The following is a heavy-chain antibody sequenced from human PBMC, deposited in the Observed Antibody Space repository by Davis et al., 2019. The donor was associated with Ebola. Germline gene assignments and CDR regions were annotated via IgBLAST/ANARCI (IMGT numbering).Heavy chain of an antibody. Sequence: MPGGSLRLSCTVSGGSISSYYWSWIRQPPGKGLEWIGYIYYSGSTNYNPSLKSRVTISVDTSKNQFSLKLSSVTAADTAVYYCARVRMTTVWFDPWGQGTLVTVSS. CDR2: IYYSGST. J-gene: IGHJ5*02. CDR3: ARVRMTTVWFDP. D-gene: IGHD4-17*01. CDR1: GGSISSYY. V-gene: IGHV4-59*08.